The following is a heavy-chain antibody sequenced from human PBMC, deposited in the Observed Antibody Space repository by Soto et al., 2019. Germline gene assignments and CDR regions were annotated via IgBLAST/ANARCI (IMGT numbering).Heavy chain of an antibody. D-gene: IGHD2-8*02. CDR2: ISRDGGTK. Sequence: QVQLVESGVGVVQPGRSLRLSGAVSGFTVSTYGMHWVREAPGKGLEWVAVISRDGGTKFYADSVKGRFTISRDNSRNTLFLEMNSLRGDDMAVYYCTGEVASGYWGQGTLVTVSS. CDR3: TGEVASGY. CDR1: GFTVSTYG. V-gene: IGHV3-30*03. J-gene: IGHJ4*02.